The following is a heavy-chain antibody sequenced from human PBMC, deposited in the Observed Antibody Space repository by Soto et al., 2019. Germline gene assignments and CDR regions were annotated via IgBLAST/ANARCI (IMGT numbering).Heavy chain of an antibody. J-gene: IGHJ3*02. CDR1: GGSISSSRYS. D-gene: IGHD2-8*02. CDR2: IYYSGST. Sequence: QLQLQESGPGLVKPSETLSLTCPVSGGSISSSRYSWGWIRQPPGKGLEWIGSIYYSGSTYYNPSLKRRVTISVDTSKNQFSLKLSSVTAADTAVYYCARGMYWGFDIWGQGTMVTVSS. CDR3: ARGMYWGFDI. V-gene: IGHV4-39*01.